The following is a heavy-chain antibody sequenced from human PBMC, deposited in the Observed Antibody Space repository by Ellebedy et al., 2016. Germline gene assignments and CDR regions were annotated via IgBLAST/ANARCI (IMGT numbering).Heavy chain of an antibody. J-gene: IGHJ4*02. CDR3: ARHLRSGWPDY. D-gene: IGHD6-19*01. Sequence: SETLSLXCTVSGGSISSGNYYWGWIRQPPGKGLEWIGSIFYSGSTYYNPSLNSRVTISVDTSKNQFSLKLSSVTAADTAVYYCARHLRSGWPDYWGQGTLVTVSS. CDR1: GGSISSGNYY. CDR2: IFYSGST. V-gene: IGHV4-39*01.